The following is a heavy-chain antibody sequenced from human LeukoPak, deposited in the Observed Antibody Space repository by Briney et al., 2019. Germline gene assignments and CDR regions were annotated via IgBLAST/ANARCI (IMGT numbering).Heavy chain of an antibody. CDR2: IIPIFGTA. Sequence: GSSVKVSCKASGGTFSSYAISWVRQAPGQGLEWMGGIIPIFGTANYAQKFQGRITIIADKSTNTASMELSSLRFEDTAVYYCASGGVVTNPWGQYQFDYWGQGTPVTVSS. D-gene: IGHD3-22*01. V-gene: IGHV1-69*06. CDR3: ASGGVVTNPWGQYQFDY. J-gene: IGHJ4*02. CDR1: GGTFSSYA.